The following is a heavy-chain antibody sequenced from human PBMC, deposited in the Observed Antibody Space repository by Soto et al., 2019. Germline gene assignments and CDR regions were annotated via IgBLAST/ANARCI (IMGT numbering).Heavy chain of an antibody. Sequence: GGSLRLSCAASGFLLSNYAMTWVRQAPGKGLEWVSTIGSSGKSTFYADSVKGRFTISRDDSKNTLYLQMSNLRADDTAVYYCAKGKYSCSWYFDYWGQGALVTVSS. V-gene: IGHV3-23*01. CDR2: IGSSGKST. CDR1: GFLLSNYA. CDR3: AKGKYSCSWYFDY. J-gene: IGHJ4*02. D-gene: IGHD5-12*01.